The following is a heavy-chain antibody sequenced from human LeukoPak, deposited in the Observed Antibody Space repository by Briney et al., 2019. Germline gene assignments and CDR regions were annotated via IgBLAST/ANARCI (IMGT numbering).Heavy chain of an antibody. CDR1: GFTFSSYS. Sequence: PGGSLRLSCAASGFTFSSYSMNWVRQAPGKGLEWVSSISSSSSYIYYADSVKGRFTISRDNAKNSLYLQMNSLRAEDTAVYYCARDSGKLIRGGFDPWGQGTLVTVSS. CDR2: ISSSSSYI. V-gene: IGHV3-21*01. CDR3: ARDSGKLIRGGFDP. J-gene: IGHJ5*02. D-gene: IGHD3-10*01.